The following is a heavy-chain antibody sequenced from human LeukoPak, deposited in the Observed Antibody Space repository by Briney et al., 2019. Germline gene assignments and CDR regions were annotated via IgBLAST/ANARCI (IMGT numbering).Heavy chain of an antibody. CDR1: GFTFSSYA. CDR3: ASATRIVATIGY. Sequence: GGSLRLSCAASGFTFSSYAMSWVRQAPGKGLEWVSAISGSGGSTYYADCVKGRFTISRDNSKNTLYLQMNSLRAEDTAVYYCASATRIVATIGYWGQGTLVTVSS. D-gene: IGHD5-12*01. J-gene: IGHJ4*02. CDR2: ISGSGGST. V-gene: IGHV3-23*01.